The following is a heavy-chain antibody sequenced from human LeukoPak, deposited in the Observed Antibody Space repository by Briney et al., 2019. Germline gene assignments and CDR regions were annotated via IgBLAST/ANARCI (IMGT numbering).Heavy chain of an antibody. CDR1: GFIFSGHL. Sequence: GGSLRLSCAASGFIFSGHLLHWVRQAPGKGLEWVAVIAYEGSEKYHADSVKGRFAISRDNSDHTVYLQMNSLRPEDTAVYYCAREGDRHCTFDYWGRGTLVTVSS. CDR2: IAYEGSEK. V-gene: IGHV3-30*01. D-gene: IGHD2-8*01. J-gene: IGHJ4*02. CDR3: AREGDRHCTFDY.